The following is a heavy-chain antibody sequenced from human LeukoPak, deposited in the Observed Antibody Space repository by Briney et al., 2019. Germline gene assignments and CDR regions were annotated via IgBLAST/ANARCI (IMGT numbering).Heavy chain of an antibody. D-gene: IGHD3-3*01. Sequence: GGSLRLSCADPGFTFNSYAMSWVRQAPGKGLEWVSAISGRGVSTYYADSVKGRFTISRDNFKNTLYLQMNSLRAEDTAVYYCARGTIFGVALDYWGQGTLVTVSS. CDR1: GFTFNSYA. CDR3: ARGTIFGVALDY. CDR2: ISGRGVST. J-gene: IGHJ4*02. V-gene: IGHV3-23*01.